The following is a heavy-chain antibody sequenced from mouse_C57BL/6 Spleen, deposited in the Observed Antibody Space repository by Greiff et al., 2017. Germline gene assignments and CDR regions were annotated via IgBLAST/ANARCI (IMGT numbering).Heavy chain of an antibody. Sequence: QVQLQQSGAELVRPGTSVKMSCKASGYTFTNYWIGWAKQRPGHGLEWIGDIYPGGGYTNYNEKFKGKATLTADKSSSTAYMQFSSLTSEDSAIYYCARGTTVAWYVDVWGTGTTVTVAS. D-gene: IGHD1-1*01. CDR3: ARGTTVAWYVDV. CDR1: GYTFTNYW. J-gene: IGHJ1*03. CDR2: IYPGGGYT. V-gene: IGHV1-63*01.